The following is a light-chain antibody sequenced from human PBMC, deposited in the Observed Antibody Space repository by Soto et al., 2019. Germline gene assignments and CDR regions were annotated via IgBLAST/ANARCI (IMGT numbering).Light chain of an antibody. CDR2: GAS. Sequence: IVLTQSPVTLSLAPCEIATLSCSSSQSITSSYLAWYQQKPGQAPRLLMYGASTRAPGIPDRLSGSGSGTDFTLTISRLEPEDSAVYYCQQYGNSPPTFGGGTKVDIK. V-gene: IGKV3-20*01. J-gene: IGKJ4*01. CDR3: QQYGNSPPT. CDR1: QSITSSY.